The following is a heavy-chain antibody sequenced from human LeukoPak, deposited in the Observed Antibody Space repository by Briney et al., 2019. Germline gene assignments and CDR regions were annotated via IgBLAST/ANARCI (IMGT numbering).Heavy chain of an antibody. V-gene: IGHV3-21*04. Sequence: KTGGSLRLSCAASGFTFSSYSMNWVRQAPGKGLEWVSFISSGNSYIYYADSVKGRITISRDNAKNSLHLQMDSLRAEDTAVYYCARAESTGWYPNWFDTWGQGILVTVSS. CDR3: ARAESTGWYPNWFDT. J-gene: IGHJ5*02. CDR2: ISSGNSYI. CDR1: GFTFSSYS. D-gene: IGHD6-13*01.